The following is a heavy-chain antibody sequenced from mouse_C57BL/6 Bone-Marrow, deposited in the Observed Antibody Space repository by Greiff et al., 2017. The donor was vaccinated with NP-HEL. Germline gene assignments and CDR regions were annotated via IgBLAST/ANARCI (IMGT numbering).Heavy chain of an antibody. CDR2: INPGSGGT. Sequence: VQLQQSGAELVRPGTSVKVSCKASGYAFTNYLIEWVKQRPGQGLEWIGVINPGSGGTNYNEKFKGKATLTADKSSSTAYMQLSSLTSEDSAVYFCARDGSSFAWFAYWGQGTLVTVSA. CDR1: GYAFTNYL. J-gene: IGHJ3*01. V-gene: IGHV1-54*01. CDR3: ARDGSSFAWFAY. D-gene: IGHD1-1*01.